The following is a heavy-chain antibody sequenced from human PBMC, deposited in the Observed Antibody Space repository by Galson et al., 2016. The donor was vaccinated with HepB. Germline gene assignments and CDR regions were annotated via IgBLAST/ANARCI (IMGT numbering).Heavy chain of an antibody. CDR3: VQGSTAPAV. CDR2: ISRSGDSP. CDR1: GFSFSSYG. D-gene: IGHD1-26*01. J-gene: IGHJ6*04. V-gene: IGHV3-23*01. Sequence: SLRLSCAASGFSFSSYGMTWVRQAPGKGLEVVSSISRSGDSPDYADYVKGRFTISRDDSKNTLSLQMNSLRADDAAVYYCVQGSTAPAVWGKGTTVTVSS.